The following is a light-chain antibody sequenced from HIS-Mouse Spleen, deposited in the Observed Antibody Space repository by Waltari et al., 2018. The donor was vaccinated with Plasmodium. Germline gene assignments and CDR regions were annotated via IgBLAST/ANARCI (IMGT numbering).Light chain of an antibody. Sequence: DIQMTQSPSSLSASVGDRVTITCRASQSISSYLNLYQQKPGKAPKLLIYAASSLQSGVPSRFIGIGSGTDFTLTISSLQPEDFATYYCQQSYSTPWTFGQGTKVEIK. J-gene: IGKJ1*01. CDR3: QQSYSTPWT. CDR2: AAS. V-gene: IGKV1-39*01. CDR1: QSISSY.